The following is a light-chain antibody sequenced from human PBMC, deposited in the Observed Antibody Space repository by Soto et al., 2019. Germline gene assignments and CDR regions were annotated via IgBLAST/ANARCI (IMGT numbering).Light chain of an antibody. CDR2: DAS. CDR1: QSVSNS. Sequence: EIVLTQSPATLSLSPGDRATLSCRASQSVSNSLAWYQQKPGQAPRLLIHDASERAAGIPAMFSDSGSGTDFTLTISSIEPDDFAVYFGQRETFGRGTKLEI. V-gene: IGKV3-11*01. J-gene: IGKJ1*01. CDR3: QRET.